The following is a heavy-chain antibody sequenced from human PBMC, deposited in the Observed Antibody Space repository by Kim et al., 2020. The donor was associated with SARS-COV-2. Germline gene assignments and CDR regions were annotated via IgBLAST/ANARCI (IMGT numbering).Heavy chain of an antibody. CDR2: SYYRGTT. V-gene: IGHV4-39*01. CDR3: AQAAPLYGVQGWFDP. J-gene: IGHJ5*02. D-gene: IGHD3-10*01. Sequence: SETLSLTCTVSGASLRNSIFCWAWIRQPPGKGLQWISMSYYRGTTYYNSSLKSRVSMSVDTSKNQVFLQMTPMTASDTAFYFCAQAAPLYGVQGWFDP. CDR1: GASLRNSIFC.